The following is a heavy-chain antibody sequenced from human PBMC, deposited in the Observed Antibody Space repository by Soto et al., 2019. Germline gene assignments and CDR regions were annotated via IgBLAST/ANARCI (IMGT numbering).Heavy chain of an antibody. V-gene: IGHV3-30-3*01. CDR3: ARDAIRFSWAYGMDV. Sequence: QVQLVESGGGVVQPGRSLRLSCAASGFTFSSYAMHWVRQAPGKGLEWVAVISYDGSNKYYADSVKGRFTISRDKSKNSLYLKMNSLRAEDTAVYFCARDAIRFSWAYGMDVWGQGTTVTDSS. D-gene: IGHD3-3*01. CDR1: GFTFSSYA. J-gene: IGHJ6*02. CDR2: ISYDGSNK.